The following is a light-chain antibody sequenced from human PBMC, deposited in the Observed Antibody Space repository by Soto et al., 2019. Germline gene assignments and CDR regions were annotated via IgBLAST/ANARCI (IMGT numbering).Light chain of an antibody. CDR3: QSYDSSLSGPVV. CDR2: GNS. V-gene: IGLV1-40*01. J-gene: IGLJ2*01. CDR1: GSNIGAGYD. Sequence: QSVLTQPPSVSGAPGQRVTISCTGSGSNIGAGYDVHWYQQLPRTAPKLLIYGNSNRPTGVPDRFSGSKSGTSASLAITGLQAEDEADYYCQSYDSSLSGPVVFGGGTQLTVL.